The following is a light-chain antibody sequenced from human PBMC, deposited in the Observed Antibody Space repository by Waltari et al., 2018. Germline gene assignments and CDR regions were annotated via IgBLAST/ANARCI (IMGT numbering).Light chain of an antibody. CDR1: SNDVGTYKF. CDR3: CSYAGSSTWV. Sequence: QSALTQPVSVSGSPGQSITISCTGTSNDVGTYKFVSWYQQHPGKAPKVIIFEVNERPSVVSNLFSVSKSGNTASLTISGLQPEDEADYYCCSYAGSSTWVFGGGTKLTVL. CDR2: EVN. J-gene: IGLJ3*02. V-gene: IGLV2-23*02.